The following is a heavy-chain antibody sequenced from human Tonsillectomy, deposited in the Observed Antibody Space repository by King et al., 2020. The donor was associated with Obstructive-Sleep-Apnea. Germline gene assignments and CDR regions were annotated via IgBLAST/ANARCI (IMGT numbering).Heavy chain of an antibody. Sequence: VQLVQSGGVLVQPGGSLSLSCAASGFTVRTSWRHWGRQAPGKGLVWFSRINSDGSRTIYAAFVKGRFTISRDNAKNTLYLQMNSLRAEDTAVYYCARDRGGAGPTTTDYWGQGTLVTVSS. D-gene: IGHD1-26*01. CDR3: ARDRGGAGPTTTDY. CDR1: GFTVRTSW. CDR2: INSDGSRT. J-gene: IGHJ4*02. V-gene: IGHV3-74*01.